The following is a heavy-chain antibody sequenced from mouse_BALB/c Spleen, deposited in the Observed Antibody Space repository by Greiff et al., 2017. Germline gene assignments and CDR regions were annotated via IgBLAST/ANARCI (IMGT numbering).Heavy chain of an antibody. D-gene: IGHD2-13*01. J-gene: IGHJ4*01. V-gene: IGHV1-7*01. CDR3: ARVGLDGDYAMDY. CDR2: INPSTGYT. Sequence: VQLQQSGAELAKPGASVKMSCKASGYTFTSYWMHWVKQRPGQGLEWIGYINPSTGYTEYNQKFKDKATLTADKSSSTAYMQLSSLTSEDSAVYYCARVGLDGDYAMDYWGQGTSVTVSS. CDR1: GYTFTSYW.